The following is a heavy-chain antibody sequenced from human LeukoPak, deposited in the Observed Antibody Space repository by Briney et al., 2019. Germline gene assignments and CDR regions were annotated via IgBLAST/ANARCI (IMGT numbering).Heavy chain of an antibody. Sequence: GGSLRLSCAASGFTFSGYWIHWVRQAPGKGLVWVSLIHSDGGTTNYADSVKGRFTISRDNAKNTVHLQMNSLRVEDTAVYYCARDIYSIAEWGQGTLVTVSS. CDR3: ARDIYSIAE. CDR1: GFTFSGYW. J-gene: IGHJ4*02. D-gene: IGHD1-26*01. V-gene: IGHV3-74*01. CDR2: IHSDGGTT.